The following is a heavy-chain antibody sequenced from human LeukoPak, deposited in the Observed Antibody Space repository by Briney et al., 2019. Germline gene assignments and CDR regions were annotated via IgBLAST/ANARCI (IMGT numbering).Heavy chain of an antibody. CDR2: IIPIFGTA. CDR1: GGTFSSYA. Sequence: SVKVSCKASGGTFSSYAISWVRQAPGQGLEWMGGIIPIFGTANYAQKFQGRVTITTDESTSTAYMELSSLRSEDTAVYYCARGDWGATRTPKNCYYYMDVWGKGTTVTVSS. D-gene: IGHD3-16*01. V-gene: IGHV1-69*05. CDR3: ARGDWGATRTPKNCYYYMDV. J-gene: IGHJ6*03.